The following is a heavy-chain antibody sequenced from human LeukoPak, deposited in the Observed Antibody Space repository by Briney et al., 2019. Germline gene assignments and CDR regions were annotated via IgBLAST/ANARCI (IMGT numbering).Heavy chain of an antibody. CDR3: ARGWFDF. V-gene: IGHV3-48*03. CDR1: GFTFSNYE. Sequence: PGGSLRLSCAASGFTFSNYEMNWVRQAPGKGLEWVSYISSSGDIIYYAASVKGRFTISRDNAKNSLYLQMNGLRAEDTAVYYCARGWFDFWGQGTLVTVSS. J-gene: IGHJ4*02. CDR2: ISSSGDII.